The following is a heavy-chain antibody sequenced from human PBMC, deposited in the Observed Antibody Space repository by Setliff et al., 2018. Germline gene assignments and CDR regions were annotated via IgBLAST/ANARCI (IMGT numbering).Heavy chain of an antibody. CDR3: ARGLATVRTIIFDF. J-gene: IGHJ4*02. CDR2: IYYSGST. CDR1: GGPFAGAS. V-gene: IGHV4-59*08. D-gene: IGHD4-17*01. Sequence: SETLSLTCTVSGGPFAGASIWSWIRQHPGKGLEWIGYIYYSGSTYYNPSLKSRVTMSVDTSKNQFSLKLSSVTAEDTAVYYCARGLATVRTIIFDFWGQGSLVTVSS.